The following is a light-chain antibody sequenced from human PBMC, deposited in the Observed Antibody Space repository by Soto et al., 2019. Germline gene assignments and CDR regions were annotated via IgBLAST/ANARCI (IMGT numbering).Light chain of an antibody. J-gene: IGLJ1*01. Sequence: QSALTQPRSVSGSPGQSVTVSCTGTSGDVAVYSYVSRFQQHPGKAPQLLIYDVTKRPSGVPDRFSGSKSSNTAALTISGLQAEDEAEYFCSSYAGSYTWIFXSGTKLTVL. V-gene: IGLV2-11*01. CDR1: SGDVAVYSY. CDR3: SSYAGSYTWI. CDR2: DVT.